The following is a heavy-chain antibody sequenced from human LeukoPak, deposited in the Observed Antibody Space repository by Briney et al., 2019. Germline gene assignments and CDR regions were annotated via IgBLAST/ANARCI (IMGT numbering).Heavy chain of an antibody. Sequence: SLRLSCAASGFTFDDYAMHWVRQAPGKGLEWVSGISWNSGSIGYADSVKGRFTISRDNAKNSLYLQMNSLRAEDTALYYCAKDLYSSSSYYFDYWGQGTLVTVSS. CDR1: GFTFDDYA. J-gene: IGHJ4*02. D-gene: IGHD6-6*01. V-gene: IGHV3-9*01. CDR2: ISWNSGSI. CDR3: AKDLYSSSSYYFDY.